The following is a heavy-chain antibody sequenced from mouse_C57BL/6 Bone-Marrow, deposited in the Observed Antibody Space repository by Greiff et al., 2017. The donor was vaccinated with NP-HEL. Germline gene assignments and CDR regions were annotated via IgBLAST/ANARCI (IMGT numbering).Heavy chain of an antibody. CDR1: GFTFSDYY. Sequence: EVKLMESGGGLVQPGGSLKLSCAASGFTFSDYYMYWVRQTPEKRLEWVAYISNGGGSTYYPDTVKGRFTISRDNAKNTLYLQMSRLKSEDTAMYYCAREGGSRYVDYAMDYWGQGTSVTVSS. CDR2: ISNGGGST. J-gene: IGHJ4*01. CDR3: AREGGSRYVDYAMDY. D-gene: IGHD1-1*01. V-gene: IGHV5-12*01.